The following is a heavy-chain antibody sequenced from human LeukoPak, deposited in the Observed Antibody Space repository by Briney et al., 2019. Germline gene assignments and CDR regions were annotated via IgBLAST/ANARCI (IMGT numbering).Heavy chain of an antibody. Sequence: PSETLSLTCTVSGGSISSYYWSWIRRPPGKGLEWIGYIYYSGSTNYNPSLKSRVIISVDTSKNQFSLKLSSVTAADTAVYYCARGRIAAAGTYYYYGMDVWGQGTTVTVSS. D-gene: IGHD6-13*01. V-gene: IGHV4-59*01. CDR2: IYYSGST. J-gene: IGHJ6*02. CDR1: GGSISSYY. CDR3: ARGRIAAAGTYYYYGMDV.